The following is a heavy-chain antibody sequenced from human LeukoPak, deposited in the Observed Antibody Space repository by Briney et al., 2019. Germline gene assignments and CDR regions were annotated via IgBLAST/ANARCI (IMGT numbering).Heavy chain of an antibody. D-gene: IGHD2-2*01. V-gene: IGHV1-18*01. Sequence: ASVKVSCKASGYTFTSYGISWVRQAPGQGLEWMGWISAYNGNTNYAQKPQGRVTMTTDTSTSTAYMELRSLRSEDTAVYYCARDRRIRCSSTSCYLSDYWGQGTLVTVSS. CDR2: ISAYNGNT. CDR3: ARDRRIRCSSTSCYLSDY. CDR1: GYTFTSYG. J-gene: IGHJ4*02.